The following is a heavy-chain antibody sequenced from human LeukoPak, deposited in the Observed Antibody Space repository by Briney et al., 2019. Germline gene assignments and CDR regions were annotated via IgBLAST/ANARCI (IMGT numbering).Heavy chain of an antibody. V-gene: IGHV3-66*01. CDR3: ARDAYYDFWSGYYD. CDR1: GFTLSRYW. CDR2: IYSGGST. J-gene: IGHJ4*02. D-gene: IGHD3-3*01. Sequence: GGSLRLSCTASGFTLSRYWMQWVRQAPGKGLEWVSIIYSGGSTYYADSVKGRFTISRDSSKNTLYLLMNSLRAEDTAVYYCARDAYYDFWSGYYDWGQGTLVTVSS.